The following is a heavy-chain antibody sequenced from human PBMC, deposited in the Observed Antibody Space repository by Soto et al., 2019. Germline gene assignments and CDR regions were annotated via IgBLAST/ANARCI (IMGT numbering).Heavy chain of an antibody. V-gene: IGHV1-69*15. CDR1: GGTFSNYA. CDR2: IIPIFGTT. J-gene: IGHJ5*02. CDR3: AKDGGADGYFGNWLDP. D-gene: IGHD5-12*01. Sequence: QVQLVQSGAEVKKPGSSVKVSCKASGGTFSNYAITWVRQAPGQGLEWVGRIIPIFGTTKVAQKFQGRVTITADESTTTANMELSGPRSDDTAVYYCAKDGGADGYFGNWLDPWGQGTLVTVSS.